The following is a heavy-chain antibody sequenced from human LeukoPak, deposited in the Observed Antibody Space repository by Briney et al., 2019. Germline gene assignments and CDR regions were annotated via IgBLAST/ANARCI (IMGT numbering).Heavy chain of an antibody. CDR1: GFTFDDYA. V-gene: IGHV3-9*01. J-gene: IGHJ6*02. D-gene: IGHD6-19*01. Sequence: GRSLRLSCAASGFTFDDYAMHWVRQAPGKGLEWVSGISWNSGSIGYADSVKGRFTISRDNAKNTVYLQMNSLRAEDTAVYYRARVLPTIVVADTAYYYYGMDVWGQGTTVTVSS. CDR2: ISWNSGSI. CDR3: ARVLPTIVVADTAYYYYGMDV.